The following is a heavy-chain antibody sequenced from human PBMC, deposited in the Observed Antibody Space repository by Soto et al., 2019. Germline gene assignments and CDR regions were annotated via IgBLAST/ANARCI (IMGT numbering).Heavy chain of an antibody. D-gene: IGHD3-22*01. V-gene: IGHV4-4*07. J-gene: IGHJ4*02. CDR2: IYTSGST. Sequence: SETLSLTCTVSGGSISSYYWSWIRQPSGKGLEWIGRIYTSGSTNYNPSLKSRVTMSVDTSKNQFSLKLSSVTAADTAVYYCARGDDSSGYSLPYYFDYWGQGTLVTVSS. CDR3: ARGDDSSGYSLPYYFDY. CDR1: GGSISSYY.